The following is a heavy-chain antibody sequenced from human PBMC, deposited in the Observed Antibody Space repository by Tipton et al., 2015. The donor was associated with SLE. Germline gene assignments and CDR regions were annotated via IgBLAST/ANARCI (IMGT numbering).Heavy chain of an antibody. V-gene: IGHV4-59*01. CDR1: GGSISSYY. CDR3: ARESSWDPLFDY. Sequence: TLSLTCTVSGGSISSYYWSWIRQPPGKGLEWIGVIYYSGSTNYNPTLKSRVTISVDTSKNQFSLKLSSVTAADTAVYYCARESSWDPLFDYWGQGALVTVSS. J-gene: IGHJ4*02. D-gene: IGHD6-13*01. CDR2: IYYSGST.